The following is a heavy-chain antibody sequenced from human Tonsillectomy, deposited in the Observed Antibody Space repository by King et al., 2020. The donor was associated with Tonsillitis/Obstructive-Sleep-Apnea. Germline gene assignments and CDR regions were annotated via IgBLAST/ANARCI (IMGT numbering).Heavy chain of an antibody. CDR1: GFTFSDYY. CDR2: ISSSSSYT. CDR3: ARDSTNNWNSVGDFDY. J-gene: IGHJ4*02. D-gene: IGHD1-7*01. Sequence: VKLVESGGGLVKPGGSLRLSCAASGFTFSDYYMSWIRQAPGKGLEWVSYISSSSSYTNYADSVKGRFTISRDNAKNSLYLQMNSLRAEDTAVYYCARDSTNNWNSVGDFDYWGQGTLVTVSS. V-gene: IGHV3-11*05.